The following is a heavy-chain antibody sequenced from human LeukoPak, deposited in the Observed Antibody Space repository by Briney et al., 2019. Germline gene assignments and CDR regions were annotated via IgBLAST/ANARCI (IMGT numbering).Heavy chain of an antibody. CDR1: GFTFSGSA. CDR2: IGSKANSYAT. CDR3: TTPYCSGGSCYSSKVFYYYYMDV. J-gene: IGHJ6*03. D-gene: IGHD2-15*01. V-gene: IGHV3-73*01. Sequence: PGGSLRLSCAASGFTFSGSAMHWVRQASGKGLEWVGRIGSKANSYATAYAASVKGRFTISRDDSKNTAYLQMNSLKTEDTAVYYCTTPYCSGGSCYSSKVFYYYYMDVWGKGTTVTVSS.